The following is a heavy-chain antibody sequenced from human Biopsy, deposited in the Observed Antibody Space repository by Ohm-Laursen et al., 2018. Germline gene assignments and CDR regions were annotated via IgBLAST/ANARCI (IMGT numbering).Heavy chain of an antibody. Sequence: GTLSLTCTVSGGSISSDYWSWIRQPPGKGLEWIGYIYYIGSTNYNPSLKIRVTISVDTSKNQFSLRLNSVTAADTAVYYCARATNSTGWPYYYFYGMDVWGQGTTVTVSS. CDR3: ARATNSTGWPYYYFYGMDV. CDR2: IYYIGST. V-gene: IGHV4-59*01. J-gene: IGHJ6*02. D-gene: IGHD2/OR15-2a*01. CDR1: GGSISSDY.